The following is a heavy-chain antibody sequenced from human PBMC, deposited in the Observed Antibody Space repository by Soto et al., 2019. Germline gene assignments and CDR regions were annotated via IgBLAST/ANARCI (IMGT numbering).Heavy chain of an antibody. Sequence: EVQLVESGGGLVQPGGSLRLSCAASGFTFSSYSMNWVRQAPGKGLEWVSYISSSSTIYYADSVKGRFTISRDNAKNSLYLQMNSLRDEDTAVYYCAHISSSRDYYGMDVWGQGTTVTVSS. V-gene: IGHV3-48*02. J-gene: IGHJ6*02. CDR3: AHISSSRDYYGMDV. D-gene: IGHD6-6*01. CDR2: ISSSSTI. CDR1: GFTFSSYS.